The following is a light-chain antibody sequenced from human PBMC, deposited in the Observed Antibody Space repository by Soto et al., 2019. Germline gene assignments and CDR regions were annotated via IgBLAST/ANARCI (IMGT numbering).Light chain of an antibody. Sequence: EIVLTQSPGALSLSPGERATLSCRASQSVTSTYLAWYQQKPGQAPRLLIYSTSSRATGIPDRFSGSGSGTDFTLTISRLEPEDFAVYYCQQYGNSPLTFGGGTMLEIK. J-gene: IGKJ4*01. V-gene: IGKV3-20*01. CDR3: QQYGNSPLT. CDR2: STS. CDR1: QSVTSTY.